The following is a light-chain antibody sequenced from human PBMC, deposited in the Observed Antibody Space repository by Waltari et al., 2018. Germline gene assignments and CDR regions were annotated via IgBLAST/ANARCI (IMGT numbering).Light chain of an antibody. V-gene: IGKV4-1*01. CDR1: VLYSSNNKNY. CDR2: WAS. CDR3: QQYYSTPPVT. Sequence: VLYSSNNKNYLAWYQQKPGQPPKLLIYWASTRESGVPDRFSGSGSGTDFTLTISSLQAEDVAVYYCQQYYSTPPVTFGPGTKVDIK. J-gene: IGKJ3*01.